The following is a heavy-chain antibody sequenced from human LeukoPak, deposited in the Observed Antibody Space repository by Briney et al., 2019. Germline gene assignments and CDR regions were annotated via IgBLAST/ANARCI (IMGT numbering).Heavy chain of an antibody. CDR3: ARQRYYGSGSRARGFDP. CDR1: GGSFSGYY. CDR2: INHSGST. J-gene: IGHJ5*02. Sequence: PSETLSLTCAVYGGSFSGYYWSWIRQPPGKGLERIGEINHSGSTNYNPSLKSRVTISVDTSKNQFSLKLSSVTAADTAVYYCARQRYYGSGSRARGFDPWGQGTLVTVSS. D-gene: IGHD3-10*01. V-gene: IGHV4-34*01.